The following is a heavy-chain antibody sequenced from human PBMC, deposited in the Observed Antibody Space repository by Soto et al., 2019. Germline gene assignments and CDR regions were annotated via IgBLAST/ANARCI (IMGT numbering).Heavy chain of an antibody. Sequence: SETLSLTCTVSGGTISTFSYYWGWLRQPPGKGLEWIGSVYYSGSTYFNPSLKNRVTISVDTSKNQFSLKLSSVTAADTAVYYCAGGYCRRGGCYGNDAFAVWGQGTMVTVSS. CDR3: AGGYCRRGGCYGNDAFAV. CDR1: GGTISTFSYY. V-gene: IGHV4-39*01. CDR2: VYYSGST. D-gene: IGHD2-15*01. J-gene: IGHJ3*01.